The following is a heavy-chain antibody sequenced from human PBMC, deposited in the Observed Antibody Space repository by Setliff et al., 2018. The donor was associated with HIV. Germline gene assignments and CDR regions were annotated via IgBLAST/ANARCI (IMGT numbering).Heavy chain of an antibody. V-gene: IGHV1-69*10. Sequence: SVKVSCKASGGNFRSYGISWVRQAPGQGLEWMGGIIPMSGVPKYAQKFQGRVTITADKSTSTAYMELNSLRAEDTAVYYCARDRMGGYFTFDYWGQGTLVTVSS. CDR2: IIPMSGVP. J-gene: IGHJ4*02. CDR1: GGNFRSYG. D-gene: IGHD3-3*01. CDR3: ARDRMGGYFTFDY.